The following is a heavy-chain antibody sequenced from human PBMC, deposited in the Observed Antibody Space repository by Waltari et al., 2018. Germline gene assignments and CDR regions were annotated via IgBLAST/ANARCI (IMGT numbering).Heavy chain of an antibody. Sequence: QLQLQESGPGLVKPSETLSLTCTVSGGSISSSSYYWGWIRQPPGKGLEWIGSIYYSGSTYYNPSLKSRVTISVDTSKNQFSLKLSSVTAADTAVYYCASSITMIVVVITHDAFDIWGQGTMVTVSS. CDR1: GGSISSSSYY. V-gene: IGHV4-39*07. CDR3: ASSITMIVVVITHDAFDI. J-gene: IGHJ3*02. CDR2: IYYSGST. D-gene: IGHD3-22*01.